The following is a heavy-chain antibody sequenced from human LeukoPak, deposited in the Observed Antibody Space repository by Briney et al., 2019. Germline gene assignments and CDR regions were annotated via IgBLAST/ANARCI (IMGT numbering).Heavy chain of an antibody. CDR1: GFTFSSYG. D-gene: IGHD2-15*01. J-gene: IGHJ4*02. Sequence: QPGGSLRLSCAASGFTFSSYGMHWVRQAPGKGLEWVAVISYDGSNKYYADSVKGRFTISRDNSKNTLYLQMNSLRAEDTAVYYWANFVVAHWGFDYWGQGTLVTVSS. CDR3: ANFVVAHWGFDY. V-gene: IGHV3-30*18. CDR2: ISYDGSNK.